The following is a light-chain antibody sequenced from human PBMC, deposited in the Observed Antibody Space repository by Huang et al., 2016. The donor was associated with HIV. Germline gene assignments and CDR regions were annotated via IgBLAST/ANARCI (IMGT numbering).Light chain of an antibody. CDR2: AAT. CDR3: QQSYRTPFT. Sequence: DIQMTQSPSSLSASVGDRVTITCRASQSTTSDLHWYQQKQGESPKLLIFAATTFQPGVPARFSGSGSGTDFTLTISSLQPEDLGTYYCQQSYRTPFTFGPGTKVDIK. CDR1: QSTTSD. V-gene: IGKV1-39*01. J-gene: IGKJ3*01.